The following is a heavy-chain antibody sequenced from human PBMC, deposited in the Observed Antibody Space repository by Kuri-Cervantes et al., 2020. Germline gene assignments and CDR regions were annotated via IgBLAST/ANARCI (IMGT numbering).Heavy chain of an antibody. J-gene: IGHJ4*02. CDR2: ISDSGDIT. D-gene: IGHD6-13*01. CDR3: ARDADSSSSVFDY. Sequence: GESLKISCVGSGFTLSEYAMSWVRQAPGKGLEWVSSISDSGDITNYADSVKGRFSISRDISRTTLFLQMNSLRAEDTAVYYCARDADSSSSVFDYWGQGTLVTVSS. CDR1: GFTLSEYA. V-gene: IGHV3-23*01.